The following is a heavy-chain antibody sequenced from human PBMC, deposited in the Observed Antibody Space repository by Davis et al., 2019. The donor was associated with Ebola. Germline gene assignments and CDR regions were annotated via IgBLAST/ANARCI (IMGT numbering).Heavy chain of an antibody. J-gene: IGHJ4*02. V-gene: IGHV1-18*04. CDR1: GYTFTSYY. CDR3: ARMGFGLDY. Sequence: ASVKVSCKASGYTFTSYYMHWVRQAPGQGLEWMGWISAYNGNTNYAQKLQGRVTMTRDTSTSTVYMELSSLRSEDTAVYYCARMGFGLDYWGQGTLVTVSS. D-gene: IGHD3-10*01. CDR2: ISAYNGNT.